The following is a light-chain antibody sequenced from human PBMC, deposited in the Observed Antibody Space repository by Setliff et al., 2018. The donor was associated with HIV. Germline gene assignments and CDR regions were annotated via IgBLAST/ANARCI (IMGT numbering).Light chain of an antibody. CDR1: GSDVAGYTY. V-gene: IGLV2-14*01. CDR2: DVG. Sequence: QSALTQPASLSGSPGQSITISCTETGSDVAGYTYVSWYQQHPGKAPKLIIYDVGKRPSGVSNRFSGSKSGNTASLTISGLQAEDEADYYYSSYTSSNTFYVFATGTKVTVL. J-gene: IGLJ1*01. CDR3: SSYTSSNTFYV.